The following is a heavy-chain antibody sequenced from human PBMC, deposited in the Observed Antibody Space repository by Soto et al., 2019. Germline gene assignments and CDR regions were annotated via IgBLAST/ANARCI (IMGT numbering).Heavy chain of an antibody. D-gene: IGHD6-13*01. V-gene: IGHV4-4*07. CDR2: IYTSGST. CDR1: GGSISSYY. CDR3: ARDRSVGYRAAAGYNWFDP. J-gene: IGHJ5*02. Sequence: PSETLSLTCTVSGGSISSYYWSWIRQPAGKGLEWIGRIYTSGSTNYNPSLKSRVTMSVDTSKNKFSLKLSSVTAADTAVYYCARDRSVGYRAAAGYNWFDPWGQGNMVTVSS.